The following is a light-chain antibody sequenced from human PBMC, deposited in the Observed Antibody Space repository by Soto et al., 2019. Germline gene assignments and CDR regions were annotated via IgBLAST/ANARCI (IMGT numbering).Light chain of an antibody. CDR3: QQYNDYSPTWT. CDR1: QSISNS. V-gene: IGKV1-5*01. J-gene: IGKJ1*01. CDR2: DAS. Sequence: DIQMTQSPSTLSASVGDRVSITCRASQSISNSLAWYQQKPGKAPKLLIYDASSLESGVPSRFSGSASGTEFTLTISSLQPDDFATYYCQQYNDYSPTWTSGQGTKV.